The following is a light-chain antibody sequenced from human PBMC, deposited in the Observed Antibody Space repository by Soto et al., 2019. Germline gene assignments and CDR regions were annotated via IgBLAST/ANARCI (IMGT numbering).Light chain of an antibody. CDR3: GTWDSRLSAAV. CDR1: SSNIGNNY. V-gene: IGLV1-51*01. J-gene: IGLJ7*01. Sequence: QSVLTQPPSVSAAPGQKVTISCSGSSSNIGNNYVSWYQQLPGTAPKLPIYDNNKRPSGIPDRLAGSKSGTSATLGITGPQTGDEADYYCGTWDSRLSAAVFGGGTQLAVL. CDR2: DNN.